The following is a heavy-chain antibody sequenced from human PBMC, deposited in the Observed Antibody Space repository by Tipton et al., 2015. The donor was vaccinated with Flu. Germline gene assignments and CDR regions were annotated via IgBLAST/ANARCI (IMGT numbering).Heavy chain of an antibody. CDR1: GYTFTSYG. Sequence: QMQLVQSGAEVKKPGASVKVSCKASGYTFTSYGISWVRQAPGQGLEWMGWISAYNGNTNYAQKLQGRVTMTTDTSTSTAYMELRSLRSDDTAVYYCARGTYYYDSSGYNWFDPWGQGTLVTVSS. CDR3: ARGTYYYDSSGYNWFDP. J-gene: IGHJ5*02. V-gene: IGHV1-18*01. CDR2: ISAYNGNT. D-gene: IGHD3-22*01.